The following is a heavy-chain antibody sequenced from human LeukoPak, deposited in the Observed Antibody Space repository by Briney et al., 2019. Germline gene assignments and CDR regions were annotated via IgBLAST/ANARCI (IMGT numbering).Heavy chain of an antibody. Sequence: ASVKVSCKASGYTFIDYYIHWVRQAPGQGLEWVGWINPNSGGTNYAQKFLGRVTMTRDTPINRVSVELSRLRSDDTAVYYCARCLRGNHCDYWGQGTLVTVSS. D-gene: IGHD4-23*01. CDR1: GYTFIDYY. V-gene: IGHV1-2*02. J-gene: IGHJ4*02. CDR2: INPNSGGT. CDR3: ARCLRGNHCDY.